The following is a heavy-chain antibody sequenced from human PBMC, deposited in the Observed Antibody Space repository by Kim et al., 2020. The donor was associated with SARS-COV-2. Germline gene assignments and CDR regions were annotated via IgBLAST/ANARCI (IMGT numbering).Heavy chain of an antibody. CDR1: GFTFSSYG. D-gene: IGHD2-2*01. CDR3: AKGKGYCSSTSCYNTYYFDY. J-gene: IGHJ4*02. CDR2: ISYDGSNK. Sequence: GGSLRLSCAASGFTFSSYGMHWVRQAPGKGLEWVAVISYDGSNKYYADSVKGRLTISRDNSKNTLYLQMNSLRAEDTAVYYCAKGKGYCSSTSCYNTYYFDYWGQGTLGTVSS. V-gene: IGHV3-30*18.